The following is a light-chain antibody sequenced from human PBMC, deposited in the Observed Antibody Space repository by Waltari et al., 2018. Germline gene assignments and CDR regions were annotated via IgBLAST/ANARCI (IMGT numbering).Light chain of an antibody. CDR1: QSISSY. CDR3: QQSYSIPWT. J-gene: IGKJ1*01. CDR2: GTS. Sequence: DIQMTQSPSSLSASTGDRVTITCRASQSISSYLTWYQHRPGKAPKLLIYGTSNLQGGVPSRFSGTGSGTEFTLTISGLQPEDFGTYYCQQSYSIPWTFGQGTKVNVK. V-gene: IGKV1-39*01.